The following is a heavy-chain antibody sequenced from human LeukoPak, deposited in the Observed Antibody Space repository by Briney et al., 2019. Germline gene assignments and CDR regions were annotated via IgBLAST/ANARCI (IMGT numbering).Heavy chain of an antibody. CDR2: VHLNGAT. V-gene: IGHV4-4*02. J-gene: IGHJ5*02. CDR3: ARHLRGDYSNSWFDP. CDR1: GGSIITTNW. Sequence: PSETLSLTCAVSGGSIITTNWWSWVRQPPGKGLEWIGEVHLNGATNYNPSLESRVIMSIDKSKNQLSLKLRSVSAADTAIYYCARHLRGDYSNSWFDPWGQGTLVTVSS. D-gene: IGHD4-11*01.